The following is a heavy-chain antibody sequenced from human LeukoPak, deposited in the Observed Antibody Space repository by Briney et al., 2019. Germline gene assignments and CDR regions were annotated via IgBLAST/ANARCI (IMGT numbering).Heavy chain of an antibody. V-gene: IGHV4-39*07. Sequence: SETLSLTCTVSGGSISSSSYYWGWIRQPPGKGLEWIGSIYYSGSTYYNPSLKSRVTISVDTSENQFSLKLSSVTAADTAVYYCARVYGSGSYYLYWFDPWGQGTLVTVSS. CDR1: GGSISSSSYY. CDR3: ARVYGSGSYYLYWFDP. CDR2: IYYSGST. D-gene: IGHD3-10*01. J-gene: IGHJ5*02.